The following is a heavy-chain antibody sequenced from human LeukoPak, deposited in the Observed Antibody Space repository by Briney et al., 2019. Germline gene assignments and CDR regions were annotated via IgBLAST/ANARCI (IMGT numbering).Heavy chain of an antibody. D-gene: IGHD5-18*01. CDR2: IYYSGST. V-gene: IGHV4-31*03. Sequence: PSQTLSLTCTVSGGSISSGGYYWSWIRQYPGKGLEWIGYIYYSGSTYYNPSLKSRVTISVDTSKNQFSLKLSSVTAADTAVYYCANVDTAMDYFDYWGQGTLVTVSS. CDR1: GGSISSGGYY. J-gene: IGHJ4*02. CDR3: ANVDTAMDYFDY.